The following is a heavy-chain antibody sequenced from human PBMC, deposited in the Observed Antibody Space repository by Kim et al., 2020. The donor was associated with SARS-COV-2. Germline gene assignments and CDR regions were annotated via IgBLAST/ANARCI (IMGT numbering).Heavy chain of an antibody. CDR3: AIRNFDGSVTHGPGV. Sequence: GGSLRLSCAASGFTFSNYGMHWVRQAPGKGLEWVSSISGDGNNKHYPDSVEGRFTVSRDNSKNTLYLRMNSLRVEDTAVYYCAIRNFDGSVTHGPGVWGQGTTVTVSS. CDR2: ISGDGNNK. J-gene: IGHJ6*02. D-gene: IGHD3-10*01. V-gene: IGHV3-33*05. CDR1: GFTFSNYG.